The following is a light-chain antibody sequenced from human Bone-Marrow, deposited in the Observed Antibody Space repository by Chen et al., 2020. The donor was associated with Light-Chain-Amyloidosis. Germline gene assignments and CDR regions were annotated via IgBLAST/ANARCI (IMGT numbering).Light chain of an antibody. CDR1: NIGSTS. CDR2: DDS. J-gene: IGLJ3*02. Sequence: SYVLTQPSSVSVAPGQTATIPCGGNNIGSTSVHWYQKTPGQAPLLVVYDDSDRPSGIPGRLSGSNAGNTATLTISRVEAGDEADYYCQVWDRSSDRPVFGGGTKLTVL. V-gene: IGLV3-21*02. CDR3: QVWDRSSDRPV.